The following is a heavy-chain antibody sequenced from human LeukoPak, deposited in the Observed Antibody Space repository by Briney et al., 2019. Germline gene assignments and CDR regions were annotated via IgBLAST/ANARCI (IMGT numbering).Heavy chain of an antibody. CDR1: GFTFSAYA. D-gene: IGHD1-1*01. CDR3: VTNIAGAFDI. CDR2: VSADGVST. V-gene: IGHV3-64*01. Sequence: PGGSLRLSCSASGFTFSAYAMHWVRQAPGKGLERVSFVSADGVSTYYAMSVKGRFTISRDNSKSTVYLQVGSLRGEDMAMYYCVTNIAGAFDIWGQGTMVTVSS. J-gene: IGHJ3*02.